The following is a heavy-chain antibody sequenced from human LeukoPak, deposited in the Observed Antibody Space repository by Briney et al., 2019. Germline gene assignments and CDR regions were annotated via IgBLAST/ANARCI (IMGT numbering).Heavy chain of an antibody. J-gene: IGHJ4*02. D-gene: IGHD3-10*01. CDR1: GYTFTGYY. CDR2: INPNSGGT. V-gene: IGHV1-2*02. Sequence: ASVKVSCKASGYTFTGYYMHWVRQAPGQGLEWMGWINPNSGGTNYAQKFQGRVTMTRDTSISTAYMELGRLRSDDTAVYYCARGYYYGSGSYFGYWGQGTLVTVSS. CDR3: ARGYYYGSGSYFGY.